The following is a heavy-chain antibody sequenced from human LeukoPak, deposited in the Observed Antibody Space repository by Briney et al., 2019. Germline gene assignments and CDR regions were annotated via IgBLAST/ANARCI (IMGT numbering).Heavy chain of an antibody. CDR2: IYSGGST. CDR3: ARGGSYLSAFDI. D-gene: IGHD1-26*01. CDR1: KFSVGSNY. Sequence: GGSLRLSCAASKFSVGSNYMTWVRQAPGKGLEWVSLIYSGGSTYYADSVKGRFTISRDNSKNTLYLQMNSLRAEDTAVYYCARGGSYLSAFDIWGQGTMVTVSS. J-gene: IGHJ3*02. V-gene: IGHV3-66*01.